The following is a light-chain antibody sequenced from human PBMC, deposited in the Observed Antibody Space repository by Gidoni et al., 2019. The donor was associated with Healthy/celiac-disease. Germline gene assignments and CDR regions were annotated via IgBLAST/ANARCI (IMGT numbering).Light chain of an antibody. Sequence: QSALPQPASVSGSPGQSITISCTGTSSDVGGYNYVSWYQQHPGKAPKLMIYDVSNRPSGVSNRFSGSKSGNTASLTISGLQAEDEADYYCSSYTSSSTLETVFGGGTQLTVL. CDR2: DVS. CDR3: SSYTSSSTLETV. CDR1: SSDVGGYNY. V-gene: IGLV2-14*03. J-gene: IGLJ7*01.